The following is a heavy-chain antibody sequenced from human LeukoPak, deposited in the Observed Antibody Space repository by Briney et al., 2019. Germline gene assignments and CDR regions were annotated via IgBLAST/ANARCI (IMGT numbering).Heavy chain of an antibody. CDR2: IYYSGST. CDR3: ARGDCSGGSCYLFDY. J-gene: IGHJ4*02. V-gene: IGHV4-39*01. Sequence: SETLSLTCTVSGGSISSSSYYWGWIRQPPGKGLEWIGSIYYSGSTYYNPYLKSRFTISVDTSKNQFSLKLSSVTAADTAVYYCARGDCSGGSCYLFDYWGQGALVTVSS. D-gene: IGHD2-15*01. CDR1: GGSISSSSYY.